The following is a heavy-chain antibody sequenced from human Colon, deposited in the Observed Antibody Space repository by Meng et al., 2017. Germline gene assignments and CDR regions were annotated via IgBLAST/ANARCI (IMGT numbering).Heavy chain of an antibody. CDR2: ISNSGSNT. CDR3: AKNGEGYYFDY. D-gene: IGHD3-10*01. J-gene: IGHJ4*02. V-gene: IGHV3-23*01. Sequence: GGSLRLSCVASRFTFSIYAMNWVRQAPGKGLEWVSGISNSGSNTYYADSVKGRFTISRDNSKNTVYLQMNSLRAEDTAVYYCAKNGEGYYFDYWGQGTLVTVSS. CDR1: RFTFSIYA.